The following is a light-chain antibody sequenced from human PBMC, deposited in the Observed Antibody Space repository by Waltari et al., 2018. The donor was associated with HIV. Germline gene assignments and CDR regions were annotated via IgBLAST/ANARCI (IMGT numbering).Light chain of an antibody. CDR1: SSDVGSYNL. V-gene: IGLV2-18*02. J-gene: IGLJ3*02. CDR2: EVT. Sequence: QSALTQPPSVSGSPGQSVTISCTGTSSDVGSYNLVSWYQQSPGTAPTRMVYEVTYRASGVPDRFSGSRAGNTASLPISGLQAEDEADYYCKSFPSSSPVVFRGGTKLTVL. CDR3: KSFPSSSPVV.